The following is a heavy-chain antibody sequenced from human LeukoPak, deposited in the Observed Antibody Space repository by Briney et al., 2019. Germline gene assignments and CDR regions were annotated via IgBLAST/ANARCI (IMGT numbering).Heavy chain of an antibody. CDR3: AKEGRVSDYDFWSGYDY. Sequence: GGSLRLSCAASGFTFSSYSMNWVRQAPGKGLEWVSSISSSSSYIYYADSVKGRFTISRDNAKNSLYLQMNSLRAEDTAVYYCAKEGRVSDYDFWSGYDYWGQGTLVTVSS. D-gene: IGHD3-3*01. V-gene: IGHV3-21*01. CDR1: GFTFSSYS. CDR2: ISSSSSYI. J-gene: IGHJ4*02.